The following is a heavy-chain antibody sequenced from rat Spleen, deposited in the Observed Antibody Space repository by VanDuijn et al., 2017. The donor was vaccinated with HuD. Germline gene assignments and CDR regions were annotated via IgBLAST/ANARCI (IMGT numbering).Heavy chain of an antibody. CDR1: GFSLTDYS. Sequence: VQLKDSGPGLVQPSQTLSLTCTVSGFSLTDYSVHWVRQPPGKGLEWMGVMWSGGSTDYNSALKSRLSISRDTSKNQVFLKMNSLQSEDTTTYYCARDQDYPGIRGYFDYWGQGVMVTVSS. V-gene: IGHV2S63*01. CDR3: ARDQDYPGIRGYFDY. CDR2: MWSGGST. D-gene: IGHD1-4*01. J-gene: IGHJ2*01.